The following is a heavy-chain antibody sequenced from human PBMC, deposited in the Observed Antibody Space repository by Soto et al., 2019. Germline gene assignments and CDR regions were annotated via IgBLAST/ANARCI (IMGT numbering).Heavy chain of an antibody. D-gene: IGHD6-19*01. CDR3: AREGLETIAVAGNFDY. CDR2: TYYRSKWYN. Sequence: SQTLSLTCVISGDSVSSNSAAWNWIRQSPSRGLEWLGRTYYRSKWYNDYAVSVKSRITINPDTSKNQFSLQLNSVTPEDTAVYYCAREGLETIAVAGNFDYWGQGTLVTVSS. J-gene: IGHJ4*02. V-gene: IGHV6-1*01. CDR1: GDSVSSNSAA.